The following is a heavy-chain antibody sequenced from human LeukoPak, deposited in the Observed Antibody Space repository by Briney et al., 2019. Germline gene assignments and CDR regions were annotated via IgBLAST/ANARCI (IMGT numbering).Heavy chain of an antibody. CDR1: GGTFSSYA. D-gene: IGHD3-9*01. J-gene: IGHJ4*02. CDR2: IIPIFGTA. V-gene: IGHV1-69*13. Sequence: GASVKVSCKASGGTFSSYAISWVRQAPGQGLEWMGGIIPIFGTANYAQKFQGRVTITADESTSTAYMGLSSLRSEDTAVYYCARASLRYFDWLLFPFDYWGRGTLVTVSS. CDR3: ARASLRYFDWLLFPFDY.